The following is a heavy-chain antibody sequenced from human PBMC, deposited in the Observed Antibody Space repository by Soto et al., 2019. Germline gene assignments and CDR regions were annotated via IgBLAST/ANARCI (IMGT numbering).Heavy chain of an antibody. V-gene: IGHV4-39*07. CDR1: GDSISSSSYY. CDR2: IYHSGST. D-gene: IGHD5-12*01. CDR3: ARGVSGYDYYYYYGMDV. J-gene: IGHJ6*02. Sequence: PSETLSLTRSVSGDSISSSSYYWGWIRQPPGKGLEWIGYIYHSGSTYYNPSLKSRVTISVDRSKNQFSLKLSSVTAADTAVYYCARGVSGYDYYYYYGMDVWGQGTKVTVSS.